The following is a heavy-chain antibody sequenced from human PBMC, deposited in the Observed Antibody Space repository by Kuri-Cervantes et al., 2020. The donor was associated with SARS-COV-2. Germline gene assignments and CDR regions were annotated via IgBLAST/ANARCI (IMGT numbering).Heavy chain of an antibody. CDR3: ARDADSSSWYAY. CDR1: GFTFDDYA. D-gene: IGHD3-22*01. J-gene: IGHJ4*02. Sequence: GGSLRLSCAASGFTFDDYAMHWVRQAPGKGLEWVSLISWDGGSTYYADSVKGRFTISRDNAKNSLYLQMDSLRVEDTAVYYCARDADSSSWYAYWGQGALVTVSS. V-gene: IGHV3-43D*03. CDR2: ISWDGGST.